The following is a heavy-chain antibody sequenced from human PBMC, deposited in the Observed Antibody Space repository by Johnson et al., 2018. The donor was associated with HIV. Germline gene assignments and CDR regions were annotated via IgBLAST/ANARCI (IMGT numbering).Heavy chain of an antibody. Sequence: VQLVESAGGLVQPGGSLRLSCTASGFSVSSYYMTWVRQTPVKGLEWVSVIFSGGTTYYEDSVKGRFTISRDNSKNTLYLQMDSLRTEDTAVYYCARACRDGYTCDVYDIWGRGTMVTVSS. CDR3: ARACRDGYTCDVYDI. CDR1: GFSVSSYY. V-gene: IGHV3-66*01. CDR2: IFSGGTT. D-gene: IGHD5-24*01. J-gene: IGHJ3*02.